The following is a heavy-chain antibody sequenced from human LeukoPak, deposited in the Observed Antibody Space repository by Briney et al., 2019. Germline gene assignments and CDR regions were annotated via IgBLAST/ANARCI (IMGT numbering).Heavy chain of an antibody. Sequence: KTSETLSLTCSVSGGSISSYYWSWIRQPPGKGLEWIGYIYYSGSTNYNPSLKSRVTISVDTSKNQFSLKLSSVTAADTAVYYCARERTADGYTQRFDPWGQGTLVTVSS. CDR2: IYYSGST. CDR3: ARERTADGYTQRFDP. CDR1: GGSISSYY. D-gene: IGHD5-24*01. V-gene: IGHV4-59*01. J-gene: IGHJ5*02.